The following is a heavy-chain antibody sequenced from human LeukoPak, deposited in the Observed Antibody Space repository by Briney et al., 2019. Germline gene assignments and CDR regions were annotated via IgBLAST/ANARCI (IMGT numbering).Heavy chain of an antibody. Sequence: GASVKVSCKASGYTFTSYYMHWVRQAPGQGLEWMGIINPSGGSTSYAQKFQGRVTMTRDMSTSTVYMELSSLRSEDTAVYYCARELQRITIFGVVIAEHGAFDIWGQGTMVTVSS. CDR3: ARELQRITIFGVVIAEHGAFDI. D-gene: IGHD3-3*01. CDR1: GYTFTSYY. CDR2: INPSGGST. J-gene: IGHJ3*02. V-gene: IGHV1-46*01.